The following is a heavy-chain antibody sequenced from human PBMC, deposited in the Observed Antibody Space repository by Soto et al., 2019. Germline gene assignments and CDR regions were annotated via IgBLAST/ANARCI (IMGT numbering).Heavy chain of an antibody. J-gene: IGHJ4*02. CDR3: AKQHLGLDY. CDR1: GFTFSNYD. CDR2: ISSDGSNK. Sequence: QVQLVESGGGVVQPGRSLRLSCAASGFTFSNYDMHWVRQAPGKGLEWVAVISSDGSNKYYAVSVKGRFTISRDFSKHTLYLQMNNLRAEDTAVYYCAKQHLGLDYWGQGTLVTVSS. D-gene: IGHD7-27*01. V-gene: IGHV3-30*18.